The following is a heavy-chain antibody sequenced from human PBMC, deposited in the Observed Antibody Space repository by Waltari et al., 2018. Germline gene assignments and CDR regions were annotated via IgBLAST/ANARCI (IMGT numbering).Heavy chain of an antibody. CDR3: ARYEYSSGWYFDY. V-gene: IGHV1-18*01. D-gene: IGHD6-19*01. CDR2: ISTYNGNT. Sequence: QVQLVQSGAEVKKPGASVKVSCKASGYTFTTYGITWVRQAPGQGLEWLGWISTYNGNTNYAPKLQGRLTMTTDTSTSTAYMELRSLRSDDTAVYSCARYEYSSGWYFDYWGHGTLVPVSS. CDR1: GYTFTTYG. J-gene: IGHJ4*01.